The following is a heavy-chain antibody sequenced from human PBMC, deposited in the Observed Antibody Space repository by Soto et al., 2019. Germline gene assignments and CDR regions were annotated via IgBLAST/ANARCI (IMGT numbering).Heavy chain of an antibody. CDR2: IYYSGST. Sequence: PSETLSLTCTVSGGSISSGDYYWSWTRQPPGKGLEWIGYIYYSGSTYYNPSLKSRVTISVDTSKNQFSLKLSSVTAADTAVYYCARVPAANAWFDPWGQGTLVTAPQ. CDR1: GGSISSGDYY. D-gene: IGHD2-2*01. J-gene: IGHJ5*02. V-gene: IGHV4-30-4*01. CDR3: ARVPAANAWFDP.